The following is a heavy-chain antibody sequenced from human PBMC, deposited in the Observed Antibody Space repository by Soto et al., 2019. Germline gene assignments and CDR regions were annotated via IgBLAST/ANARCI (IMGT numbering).Heavy chain of an antibody. V-gene: IGHV3-64*01. CDR2: ISSNGGST. Sequence: PGGSLRLSCAASGFTFSSYAMHWVRQAPGKGLEYVSAISSNGGSTYYANSVKGRFTISRDNSKNTLYLQMGSLRAEDMAVYYCAREGSPYDILTGSYYFDYWGQGTLVTVSS. J-gene: IGHJ4*02. CDR1: GFTFSSYA. D-gene: IGHD3-9*01. CDR3: AREGSPYDILTGSYYFDY.